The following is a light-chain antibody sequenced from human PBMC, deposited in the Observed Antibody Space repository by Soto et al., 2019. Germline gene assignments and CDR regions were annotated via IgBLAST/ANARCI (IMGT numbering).Light chain of an antibody. Sequence: DIQMTQSPSSLSASVGDRVTVTCRASQSISTSLNWYQQKSGKAPILLIYAASSLQSWVPSRFSGSGSGTDFTLTISSLQPEDFATYYCQQSYSTPFTFGPGSTVNVE. V-gene: IGKV1-39*01. CDR3: QQSYSTPFT. CDR1: QSISTS. J-gene: IGKJ3*01. CDR2: AAS.